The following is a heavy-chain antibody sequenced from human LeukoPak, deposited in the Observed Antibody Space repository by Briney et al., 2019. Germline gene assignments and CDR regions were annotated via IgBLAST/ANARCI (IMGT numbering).Heavy chain of an antibody. CDR3: ARDRQIVATTNYFDY. Sequence: GGSLRLSCAASGFTFSSYSMNWVRQAPGKGLEWVSSISSSSSYIYYADSVKGRFTISRDNAKNSLYLQMNSPRAEDTAVYYCARDRQIVATTNYFDYWGQGTLVTVSS. CDR1: GFTFSSYS. CDR2: ISSSSSYI. J-gene: IGHJ4*02. D-gene: IGHD5-12*01. V-gene: IGHV3-21*01.